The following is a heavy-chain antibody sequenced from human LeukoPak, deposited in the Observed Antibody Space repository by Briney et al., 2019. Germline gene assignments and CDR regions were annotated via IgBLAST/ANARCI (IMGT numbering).Heavy chain of an antibody. Sequence: GGSLRLSCAASGFTFSSYSMNWVRQAPGKGLECVSVIYSRGGTYYADSVQGRFTISRDASKNTLFLQMNSLRADDTAVYYCARKTDSSGSGDYWGQGTLVTVSS. CDR1: GFTFSSYS. V-gene: IGHV3-53*01. J-gene: IGHJ4*02. CDR2: IYSRGGT. D-gene: IGHD3-22*01. CDR3: ARKTDSSGSGDY.